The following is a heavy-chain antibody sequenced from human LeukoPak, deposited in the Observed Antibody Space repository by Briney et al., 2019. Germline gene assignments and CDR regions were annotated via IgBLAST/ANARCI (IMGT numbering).Heavy chain of an antibody. J-gene: IGHJ6*02. V-gene: IGHV3-33*06. CDR2: IWYDGSNK. D-gene: IGHD3-10*01. Sequence: GGSLRLSCAASGFTFSSYGMHWVRQAPGKGLEWAAVIWYDGSNKYYADSVKGRFTISRDNSKNTLYLQMNSLRAEDTAVYYCAKTYGSGSYYNPQNYYYYGMDVWGQGTTVAVSS. CDR1: GFTFSSYG. CDR3: AKTYGSGSYYNPQNYYYYGMDV.